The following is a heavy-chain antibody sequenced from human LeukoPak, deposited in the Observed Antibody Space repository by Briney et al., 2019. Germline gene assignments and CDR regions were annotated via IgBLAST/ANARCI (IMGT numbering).Heavy chain of an antibody. CDR3: ARIRSYSGSYTTGAFDI. D-gene: IGHD1-26*01. J-gene: IGHJ3*02. CDR2: IIPILGIA. Sequence: GSSVKVSCKASGGTFSSYAISWVRQAPGQGLEWMGRIIPILGIANYAQKFQGRVTITADKSTSTAYMELSSLRSEDTAVYYCARIRSYSGSYTTGAFDIWGQGTMVTVSS. V-gene: IGHV1-69*04. CDR1: GGTFSSYA.